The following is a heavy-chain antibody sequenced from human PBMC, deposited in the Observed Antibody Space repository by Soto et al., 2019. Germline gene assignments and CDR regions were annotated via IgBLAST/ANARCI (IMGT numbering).Heavy chain of an antibody. Sequence: ESGGGLVQPGGSLRLSCAASGFTFSSYGMNWVRQAPGKGREWLSYISTGSASIYYADSVKGRFTISRDNAKNSLFLQMNSLTDEDTAVYYCARDSASYSSSSGSYWYFDLWGRGTLVAVSS. CDR1: GFTFSSYG. CDR3: ARDSASYSSSSGSYWYFDL. V-gene: IGHV3-48*02. J-gene: IGHJ2*01. CDR2: ISTGSASI. D-gene: IGHD6-6*01.